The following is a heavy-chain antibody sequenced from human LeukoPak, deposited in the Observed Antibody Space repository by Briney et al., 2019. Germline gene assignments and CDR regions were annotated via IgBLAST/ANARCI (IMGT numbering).Heavy chain of an antibody. V-gene: IGHV4-38-2*01. Sequence: SETLSLTCAVSGYSISSGYYWGWIRQPPGKGLEWIGYSYYSGSTNYNPSLKSRVTISIDASKNQFSLKLRSVTAADTAVYYCARGGYYDDSGPWDYWGQGTLVTVSS. D-gene: IGHD3-22*01. CDR2: SYYSGST. CDR1: GYSISSGYY. J-gene: IGHJ4*02. CDR3: ARGGYYDDSGPWDY.